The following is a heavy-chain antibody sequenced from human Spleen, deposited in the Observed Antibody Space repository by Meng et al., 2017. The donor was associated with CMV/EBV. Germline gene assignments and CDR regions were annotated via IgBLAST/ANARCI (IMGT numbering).Heavy chain of an antibody. V-gene: IGHV3-7*01. J-gene: IGHJ4*02. CDR3: AREGIAAAGAEFDY. CDR1: GFTFSSYW. CDR2: IKQDGSEK. D-gene: IGHD6-13*01. Sequence: LTCAASGFTFSSYWMSWVRQAPGKGLEWVANIKQDGSEKYYVDSVKGRFTISRDNAKNSLYLQMNSLRAEDTAVYYCAREGIAAAGAEFDYWGQGTLVTVSS.